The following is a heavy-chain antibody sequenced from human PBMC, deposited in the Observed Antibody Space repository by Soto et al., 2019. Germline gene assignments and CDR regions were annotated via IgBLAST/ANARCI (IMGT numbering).Heavy chain of an antibody. V-gene: IGHV4-4*02. Sequence: QVQLQESGPGLVKPSGTLSLTCAVSSGSFGSSKLWSWVRQPPGKGLEWIGEIYHSGSTHYNPSLKSRVTISVDKSKNQFSLKLSSVTAADTAVYYCACGYDYYYYMDVWGKGTTVTVSS. D-gene: IGHD5-12*01. J-gene: IGHJ6*03. CDR2: IYHSGST. CDR1: SGSFGSSKL. CDR3: ACGYDYYYYMDV.